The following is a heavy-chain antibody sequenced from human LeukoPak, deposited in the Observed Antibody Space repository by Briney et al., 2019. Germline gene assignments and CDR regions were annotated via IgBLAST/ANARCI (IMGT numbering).Heavy chain of an antibody. D-gene: IGHD6-13*01. CDR1: GGSFGGYY. CDR2: INHSGST. CDR3: TRADYSSSWSHYYYFMDV. V-gene: IGHV4-34*01. J-gene: IGHJ6*03. Sequence: SETLSLTCAVYGGSFGGYYWSWIRQPPGKGLEWIGEINHSGSTNYNPSLKSRVTISVDTSKNQISLNLTSVTAADTAVYYCTRADYSSSWSHYYYFMDVWGRGTTVTVSS.